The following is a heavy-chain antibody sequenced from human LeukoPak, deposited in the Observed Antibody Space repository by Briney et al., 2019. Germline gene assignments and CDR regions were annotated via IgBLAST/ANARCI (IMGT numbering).Heavy chain of an antibody. CDR3: ARLVGATTNFDY. CDR1: GYSISSGYY. Sequence: SETLSLTCTVSGYSISSGYYWGWIRQPPGKGLEWIGSIYHSGSTYYNPSLKSRVTISVDTSKNQFSLKLSSVTAADTAVYYCARLVGATTNFDYWGQGTLVTVSS. D-gene: IGHD1-26*01. V-gene: IGHV4-38-2*02. CDR2: IYHSGST. J-gene: IGHJ4*02.